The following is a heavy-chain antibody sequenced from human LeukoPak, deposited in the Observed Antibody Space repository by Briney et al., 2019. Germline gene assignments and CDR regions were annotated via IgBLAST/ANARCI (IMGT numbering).Heavy chain of an antibody. CDR2: IIPIFGTA. Sequence: ASVKVSCKASGGTFSSYAISWVRQAPGQGLEWMGGIIPIFGTANYAQKFQGRVTITADESTSTAYMELSSLRSEDTAVYYCAREGDTTELGSYWGQGTLVTVSS. J-gene: IGHJ4*02. CDR1: GGTFSSYA. CDR3: AREGDTTELGSY. V-gene: IGHV1-69*01. D-gene: IGHD5-18*01.